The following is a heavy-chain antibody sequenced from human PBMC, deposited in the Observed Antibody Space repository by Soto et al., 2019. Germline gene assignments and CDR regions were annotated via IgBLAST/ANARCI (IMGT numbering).Heavy chain of an antibody. D-gene: IGHD6-13*01. Sequence: PGGSLRLSCAASGFTFSSYAMSWVRQAPGKGLEWASAISGSGGSTYYADSVKGRFTISRDNSKNTLYLQMNSLRAEDTAVYYCAKPGYSSSLVDYWGQGTLVTVSS. J-gene: IGHJ4*02. CDR3: AKPGYSSSLVDY. CDR1: GFTFSSYA. CDR2: ISGSGGST. V-gene: IGHV3-23*01.